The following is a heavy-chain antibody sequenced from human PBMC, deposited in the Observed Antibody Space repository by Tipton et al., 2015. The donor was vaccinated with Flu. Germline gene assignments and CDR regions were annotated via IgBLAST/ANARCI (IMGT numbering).Heavy chain of an antibody. J-gene: IGHJ4*02. CDR1: GEPFSGYH. Sequence: GLVKPSETLSLTCTVYGEPFSGYHWSWIRQPPGKGLEWIGEICPDGSSAYNASLKSRVTISIDTSKNQFSLTLSSVTAADTGVYYCARGQDACKQGYWGRGTLVTVSS. CDR3: ARGQDACKQGY. CDR2: ICPDGSS. D-gene: IGHD5-24*01. V-gene: IGHV4-34*01.